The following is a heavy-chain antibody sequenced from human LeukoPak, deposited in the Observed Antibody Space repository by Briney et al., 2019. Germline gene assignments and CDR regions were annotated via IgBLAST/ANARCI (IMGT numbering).Heavy chain of an antibody. CDR2: ISAAGDT. D-gene: IGHD2-21*02. V-gene: IGHV3-13*01. Sequence: PGGSLRLSCAASGFTFSSCDMHWVRQATGKGLEWVSAISAAGDTYYLDSVKGRFTISRENAKNSLYLQMNSLRVGDTAVYYCVALGDRIYWGQGTLVTVSS. CDR1: GFTFSSCD. J-gene: IGHJ4*02. CDR3: VALGDRIY.